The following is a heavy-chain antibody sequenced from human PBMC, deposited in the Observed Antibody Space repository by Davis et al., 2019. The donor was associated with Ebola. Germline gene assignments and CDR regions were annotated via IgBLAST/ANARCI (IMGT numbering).Heavy chain of an antibody. Sequence: MPSETLSLTCTVSGGSISSYYWSWTRQPPGKGLEWIGYIYYSGSTNYNPSLKSRVTISVDTSKNQFSLKLSSVTAADTAVYYCARARDSSGYYSNFDYWGQGTLVTVSS. CDR2: IYYSGST. D-gene: IGHD3-22*01. CDR3: ARARDSSGYYSNFDY. CDR1: GGSISSYY. J-gene: IGHJ4*02. V-gene: IGHV4-59*12.